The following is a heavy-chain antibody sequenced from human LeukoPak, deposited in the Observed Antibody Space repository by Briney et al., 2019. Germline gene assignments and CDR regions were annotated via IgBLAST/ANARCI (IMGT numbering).Heavy chain of an antibody. J-gene: IGHJ4*02. CDR1: GLTFSSFG. D-gene: IGHD6-13*01. CDR3: AKVRISSTFYYFDY. V-gene: IGHV3-23*01. Sequence: GRSLRLSRAASGLTFSSFGMSWVRQAPGKGLEWVSGISGSGVTTYYTDSVRGRFTISRDNSKNTLYLQMNSLRAEDTAVYYCAKVRISSTFYYFDYWGQGALVTVSS. CDR2: ISGSGVTT.